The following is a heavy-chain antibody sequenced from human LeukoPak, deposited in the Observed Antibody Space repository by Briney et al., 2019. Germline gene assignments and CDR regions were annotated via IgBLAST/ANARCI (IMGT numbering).Heavy chain of an antibody. J-gene: IGHJ4*02. V-gene: IGHV3-30*18. CDR2: ISYDGSNK. Sequence: PGRSLRLSCAASGFTFSSYGMHWVRQAPGKGLEWVAVISYDGSNKYYADSVKGRFTISRDNSKNTLYLQMNSLRAEDTGVYYCAKDRGPGVRYYFDYWGQGTLVTVSS. CDR3: AKDRGPGVRYYFDY. CDR1: GFTFSSYG. D-gene: IGHD3-10*01.